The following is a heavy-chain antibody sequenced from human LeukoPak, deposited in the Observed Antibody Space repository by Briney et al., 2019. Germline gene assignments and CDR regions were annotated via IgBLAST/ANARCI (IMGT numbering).Heavy chain of an antibody. D-gene: IGHD2-21*01. CDR1: GFTFSSYG. CDR3: AKLLSRYYFDY. J-gene: IGHJ4*02. V-gene: IGHV3-33*06. Sequence: PGGSLRLSCAASGFTFSSYGMHWVRQAPGKGLEWVAVMWYDGSNKYYADSVKGRFTISRDNSKNTLYLQMNSLKAEDTAVYYCAKLLSRYYFDYWGQGTLVTVSS. CDR2: MWYDGSNK.